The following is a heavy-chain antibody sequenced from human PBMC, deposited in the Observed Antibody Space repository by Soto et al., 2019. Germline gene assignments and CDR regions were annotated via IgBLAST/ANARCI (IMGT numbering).Heavy chain of an antibody. J-gene: IGHJ4*02. D-gene: IGHD3-10*01. V-gene: IGHV3-7*01. CDR1: GFTFSSYW. CDR3: GRPFLNYYASGSHRGKGSVDD. CDR2: IRHDGGDK. Sequence: EVQLVESGGDLVQPGGSLRLTCVASGFTFSSYWMTWVRQAPGKGLEWVADIRHDGGDKYYVDSVKGRFTISRDNAKNSLYLQMNSLRDEDTAVYYCGRPFLNYYASGSHRGKGSVDDWGQGTLVTVSS.